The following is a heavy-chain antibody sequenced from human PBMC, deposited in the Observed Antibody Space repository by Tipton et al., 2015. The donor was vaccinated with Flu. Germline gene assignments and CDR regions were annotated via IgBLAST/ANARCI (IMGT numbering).Heavy chain of an antibody. CDR1: GGSISSYY. D-gene: IGHD3-22*01. Sequence: TLSLTCTVSGGSISSYYWSWIRQPPGKGLEWIGYIYYSGSTNYNPSLKSRVTISVDTSKNQFSLKLGSVTAADTAVYYCARVDYYDSSGYYPFDYWGQGTLVTVSS. J-gene: IGHJ4*02. CDR3: ARVDYYDSSGYYPFDY. V-gene: IGHV4-59*01. CDR2: IYYSGST.